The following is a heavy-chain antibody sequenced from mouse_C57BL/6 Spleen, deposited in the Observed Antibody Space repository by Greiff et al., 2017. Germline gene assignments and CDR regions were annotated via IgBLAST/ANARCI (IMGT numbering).Heavy chain of an antibody. CDR3: ARGYYYGSRGNWYFDV. CDR2: ISSGSSTI. Sequence: VKLVESGGGLVKPGGSLKLSCAASGFTFSDYGMHWVRQAPEKGLEWVAYISSGSSTIYYADTVKGRFTISRDNAKNTLFLQMTSLRSEDTAMYYCARGYYYGSRGNWYFDVWGTGTTVTVSS. D-gene: IGHD1-1*01. V-gene: IGHV5-17*01. CDR1: GFTFSDYG. J-gene: IGHJ1*03.